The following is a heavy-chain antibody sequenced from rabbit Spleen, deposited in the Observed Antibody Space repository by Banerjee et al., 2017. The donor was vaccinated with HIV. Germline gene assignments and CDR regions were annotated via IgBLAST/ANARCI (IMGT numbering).Heavy chain of an antibody. V-gene: IGHV1S40*01. Sequence: QSLEESGGDLVKPGASLTLTCTASGFSFSSSYYMCWVRQAPGKGLEWIACIYSGASGFNNYASWAKGRFTISKTSSTTVTLQMTSLTAADTATYFCARAGAGSSYGYFTLWGPGTLVTVS. CDR3: ARAGAGSSYGYFTL. CDR2: IYSGASGFN. CDR1: GFSFSSSYY. D-gene: IGHD8-1*01. J-gene: IGHJ4*01.